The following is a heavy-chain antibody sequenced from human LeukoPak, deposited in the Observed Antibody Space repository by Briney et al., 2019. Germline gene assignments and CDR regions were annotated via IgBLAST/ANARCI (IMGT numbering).Heavy chain of an antibody. Sequence: SETLSLTCSVSGASISSGSNYWGWIRQPPGKGLEWIGSIYYSGSTYYNPSLKSRVTISVDTSKNQFSLKLSSVTAADTAVYYCARRARTYYFDYWGQGTLVTVSS. CDR3: ARRARTYYFDY. CDR2: IYYSGST. J-gene: IGHJ4*02. CDR1: GASISSGSNY. D-gene: IGHD3/OR15-3a*01. V-gene: IGHV4-39*01.